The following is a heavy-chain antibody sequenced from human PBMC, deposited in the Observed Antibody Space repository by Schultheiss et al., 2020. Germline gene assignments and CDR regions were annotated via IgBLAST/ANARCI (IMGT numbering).Heavy chain of an antibody. CDR2: INTNTGNP. CDR1: GYTFTGYY. J-gene: IGHJ6*03. Sequence: ASVKVSCKASGYTFTGYYMHWVRQATGQGLEWMGWINTNTGNPTYAQGFTGRFVFSLDTSVSTAYLQICSLKAEDTAVYYCARAGYCSGGSCYLEYYYYYMDVWGKGTTVTVSS. D-gene: IGHD2-15*01. CDR3: ARAGYCSGGSCYLEYYYYYMDV. V-gene: IGHV7-4-1*01.